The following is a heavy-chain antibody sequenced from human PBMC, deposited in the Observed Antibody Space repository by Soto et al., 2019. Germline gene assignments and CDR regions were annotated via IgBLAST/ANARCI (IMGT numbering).Heavy chain of an antibody. D-gene: IGHD5-18*01. CDR2: ISGTGDST. J-gene: IGHJ4*02. Sequence: EVQLLESGGGLVQPGGSLRLSCAASGFTFSSYAMSWVRQAPGKGLEWVSAISGTGDSTYYADSVKGRFTISRDNSTNTLYLQMNSLRAEDTAVYYCAKGERAQLWMNPYYFDSWGQGTLVTVSS. CDR1: GFTFSSYA. V-gene: IGHV3-23*01. CDR3: AKGERAQLWMNPYYFDS.